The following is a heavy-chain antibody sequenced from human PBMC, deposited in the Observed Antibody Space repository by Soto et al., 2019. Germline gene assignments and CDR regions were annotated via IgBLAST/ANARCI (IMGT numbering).Heavy chain of an antibody. CDR1: GYTFTNYG. CDR3: ARDREYYYDSSGNYYYHYGMDV. Sequence: QVQLVESGAEVKKPGASVKVSCKASGYTFTNYGISWVRQAPRQGLEWMGWISGYNGNTKYAQKFQGRVTMTTDTPTNTAYMDLRSLRSDDTAVYYCARDREYYYDSSGNYYYHYGMDVWGQGTTVTVS. D-gene: IGHD3-22*01. CDR2: ISGYNGNT. J-gene: IGHJ6*02. V-gene: IGHV1-18*04.